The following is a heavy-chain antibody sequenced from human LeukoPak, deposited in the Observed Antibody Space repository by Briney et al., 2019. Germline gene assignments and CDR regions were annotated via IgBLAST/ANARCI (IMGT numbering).Heavy chain of an antibody. CDR1: GGSFSGYY. V-gene: IGHV4-34*01. CDR3: ARPIVGAFDF. Sequence: SETLSLTCTVYGGSFSGYYWSWIRQPPGKGLEWIGEINHSGSTNYNPSLKSRVTISVDTSKNQFSLKLNSMTAADTAVYYCARPIVGAFDFWGQGTMVIVSS. D-gene: IGHD2-15*01. CDR2: INHSGST. J-gene: IGHJ3*01.